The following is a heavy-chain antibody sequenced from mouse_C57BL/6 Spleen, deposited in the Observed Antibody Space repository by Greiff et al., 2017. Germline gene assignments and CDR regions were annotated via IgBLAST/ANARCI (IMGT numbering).Heavy chain of an antibody. CDR1: GYTFTSYW. CDR3: ARSDYYGSSYVWYFDV. Sequence: QVQLKQSGTELVKPGASVKLSCKASGYTFTSYWMHWVKQRPGQGLEWIGNINPSNGGTNYNEKFKSKATLTVDKSSSTASMQLSSLTSEDSAVYYCARSDYYGSSYVWYFDVWGTGTTVTVSS. V-gene: IGHV1-53*01. J-gene: IGHJ1*03. CDR2: INPSNGGT. D-gene: IGHD1-1*01.